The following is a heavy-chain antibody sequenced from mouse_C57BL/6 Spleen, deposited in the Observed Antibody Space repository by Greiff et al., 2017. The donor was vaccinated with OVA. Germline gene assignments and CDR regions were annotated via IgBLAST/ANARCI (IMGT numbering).Heavy chain of an antibody. CDR2: INYDGSST. J-gene: IGHJ1*03. CDR3: AAVARNWYFDV. CDR1: GFTFSDYY. D-gene: IGHD1-1*01. Sequence: EVMLVESEGGLVQPGSSMKLSCTASGFTFSDYYMAWVRQVPEKGLEWVANINYDGSSTYYLDSLKSRFIISRDNAKNILYLQMSSLKSEDTATYYCAAVARNWYFDVWGTGTTVTVSS. V-gene: IGHV5-16*01.